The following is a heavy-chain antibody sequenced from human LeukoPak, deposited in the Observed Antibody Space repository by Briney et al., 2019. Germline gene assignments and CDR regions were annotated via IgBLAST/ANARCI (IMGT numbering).Heavy chain of an antibody. CDR3: ARGEYQLLSPRNNWFDP. Sequence: ASVKVSCKASGYTFTGYYVHWVRQAPGQGLKWMGWINPNSGGTNYAQKFQGRVTMTRDTSISTAYMELSRLRSDDTAVYYCARGEYQLLSPRNNWFDPWGQGTLVTVSS. V-gene: IGHV1-2*02. CDR2: INPNSGGT. J-gene: IGHJ5*02. CDR1: GYTFTGYY. D-gene: IGHD2-2*01.